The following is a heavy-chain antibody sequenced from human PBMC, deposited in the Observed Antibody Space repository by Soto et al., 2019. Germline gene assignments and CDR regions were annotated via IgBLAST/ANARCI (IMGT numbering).Heavy chain of an antibody. V-gene: IGHV1-2*02. Sequence: QVRLLQSGAEVKESGASVKVSCEASGYTFTAYYIHWVRQAPGQGLEWMGWINPDTGGTDYEQKSQGVVTMTRRTSITTAFMELASLKIDDTAVYYCARAIARDGSSWYRGGYDSWGQGTLVTVSS. D-gene: IGHD6-13*01. CDR3: ARAIARDGSSWYRGGYDS. J-gene: IGHJ4*02. CDR1: GYTFTAYY. CDR2: INPDTGGT.